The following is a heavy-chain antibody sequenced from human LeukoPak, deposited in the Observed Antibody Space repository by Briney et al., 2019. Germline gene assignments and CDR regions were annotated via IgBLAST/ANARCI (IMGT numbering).Heavy chain of an antibody. CDR3: ARHFYSGMGIDV. CDR2: VFYTGST. V-gene: IGHV4-59*08. Sequence: SETLSLTCTVSGDSISYYHWSWIRQPPGKGLEWIGYVFYTGSTTYNPSLESRATISIGSSRSHFSLKLTSVTAADTAIYSCARHFYSGMGIDVWGQGILVSVSS. CDR1: GDSISYYH. D-gene: IGHD4-11*01. J-gene: IGHJ4*02.